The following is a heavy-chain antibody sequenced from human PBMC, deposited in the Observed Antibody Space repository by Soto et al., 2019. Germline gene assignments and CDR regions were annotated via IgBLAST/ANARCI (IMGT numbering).Heavy chain of an antibody. Sequence: SGPTLVNPTQTLTLTCTFSGFSLSTSGVGVGWIRQPPGKALEWLAVIYWDDDRRYSPSLKSRLTITKDTSKNQVVLTMTHMEPVDTGTYYCSHASISPYYYDGMDVWGQGTTVTVSS. J-gene: IGHJ6*02. CDR3: SHASISPYYYDGMDV. D-gene: IGHD1-20*01. V-gene: IGHV2-5*02. CDR1: GFSLSTSGVG. CDR2: IYWDDDR.